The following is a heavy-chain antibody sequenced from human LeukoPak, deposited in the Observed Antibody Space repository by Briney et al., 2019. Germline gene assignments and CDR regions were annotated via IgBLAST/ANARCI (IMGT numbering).Heavy chain of an antibody. V-gene: IGHV3-30*18. CDR3: AEDPPNSGSYLHY. CDR2: ISYDGSNK. D-gene: IGHD1-26*01. CDR1: GFTFSSYG. J-gene: IGHJ4*02. Sequence: GRSLRLSCAASGFTFSSYGMHWVRQAPGKGLEWVAVISYDGSNKYYADSVKGRFSISRDNSKNTLYLQMNSLRAEDTAVYYCAEDPPNSGSYLHYWGQGTLVTVSS.